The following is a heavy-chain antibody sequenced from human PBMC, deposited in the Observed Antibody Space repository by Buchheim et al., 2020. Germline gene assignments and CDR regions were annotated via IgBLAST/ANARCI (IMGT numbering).Heavy chain of an antibody. CDR3: AAGSGSYYNVGYYYYGMDV. D-gene: IGHD3-10*01. Sequence: QVQLVQSGAEVKKPGASVKVSCKASGYTFTSYYMHWVRQAPGQGLEWMGIINPSGGSTSYAQKFQGRVTMTRDTSTNTVYMELSSLRSEYTAVYYCAAGSGSYYNVGYYYYGMDVWGQGTT. CDR1: GYTFTSYY. J-gene: IGHJ6*02. CDR2: INPSGGST. V-gene: IGHV1-46*01.